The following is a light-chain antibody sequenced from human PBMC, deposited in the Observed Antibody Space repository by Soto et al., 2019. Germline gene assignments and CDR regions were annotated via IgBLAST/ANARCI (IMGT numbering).Light chain of an antibody. J-gene: IGLJ1*01. V-gene: IGLV2-11*01. CDR2: DVS. CDR3: CSYAGSPRYV. CDR1: SSDLGTYNY. Sequence: QSALTQPRSVSGSLGQSVTISCTGTSSDLGTYNYVSWYQQHPGKAPKVMIYDVSERPSGVPDRFSGSKSGNTASLTISGLQAEDEADFYCCSYAGSPRYVLGTGTKLTVL.